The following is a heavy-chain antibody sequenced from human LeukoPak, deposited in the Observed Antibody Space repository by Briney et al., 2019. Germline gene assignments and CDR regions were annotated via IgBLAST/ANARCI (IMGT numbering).Heavy chain of an antibody. CDR1: GFTFNTFN. Sequence: GGSLRLSCAASGFTFNTFNMHWVRQAPGKGLEWVSSITSGGDYIYYADSVKGRFTTSRDNAKNSLSLQLNSLRVEDTAVYYCARGHYDVLAASYKWTPDYWGQGTLVTVSS. CDR2: ITSGGDYI. CDR3: ARGHYDVLAASYKWTPDY. D-gene: IGHD3-9*01. V-gene: IGHV3-21*01. J-gene: IGHJ4*02.